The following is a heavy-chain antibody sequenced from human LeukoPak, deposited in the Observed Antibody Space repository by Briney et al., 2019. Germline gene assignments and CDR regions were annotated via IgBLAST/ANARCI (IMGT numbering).Heavy chain of an antibody. V-gene: IGHV3-49*03. D-gene: IGHD3-3*01. CDR2: IRSKAYGGTT. J-gene: IGHJ4*02. CDR3: TRGPNPNDFWSGYYDDY. CDR1: GFTFGDYA. Sequence: GGSLRPSCTASGFTFGDYAMSWFRQAPGKGLEWVGFIRSKAYGGTTEYAASVKGRFTISRDDSKSIAYLQMNSLKTEDTAVYYCTRGPNPNDFWSGYYDDYWGQGTLVTVSS.